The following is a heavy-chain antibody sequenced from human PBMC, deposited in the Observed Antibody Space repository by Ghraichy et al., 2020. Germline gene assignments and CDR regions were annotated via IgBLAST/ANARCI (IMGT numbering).Heavy chain of an antibody. CDR2: INHSGST. CDR1: GGSFSGYY. J-gene: IGHJ3*02. Sequence: SETLSLTCAVYGGSFSGYYWSWIRQPPGKGLEWIGEINHSGSTNYNPSLKSRVTISVDTSKNQFSLKLSSVTAADTAVYYCARRRTTVTTLSYAFDIWGQGTMVTVSS. CDR3: ARRRTTVTTLSYAFDI. D-gene: IGHD4-17*01. V-gene: IGHV4-34*01.